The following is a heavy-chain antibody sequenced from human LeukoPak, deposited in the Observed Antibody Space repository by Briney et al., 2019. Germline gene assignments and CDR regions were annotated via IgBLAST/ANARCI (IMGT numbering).Heavy chain of an antibody. CDR1: GYTFTGYY. CDR3: ARGGAYYDSSGYYMFNLDY. J-gene: IGHJ4*02. Sequence: ASVKVSCKASGYTFTGYYMHWVRQAPGQGLEWMGWINPNSGGTNYAQKFQGGVTMTRDTSISTAYMELSRLRSDDTAVYYCARGGAYYDSSGYYMFNLDYWGQGTLVTVSS. V-gene: IGHV1-2*02. D-gene: IGHD3-22*01. CDR2: INPNSGGT.